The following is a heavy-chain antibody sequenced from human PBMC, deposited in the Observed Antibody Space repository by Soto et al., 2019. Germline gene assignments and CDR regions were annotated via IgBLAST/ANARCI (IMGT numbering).Heavy chain of an antibody. D-gene: IGHD2-15*01. CDR2: ISSSGSTI. J-gene: IGHJ3*02. Sequence: GGSLRLSCAASGFTFSDYYMSWIRQAPGKGLEWVSYISSSGSTIYYADSVKGRFTISRDNAKNSLYLQMNSLRAEDTAVYYGASAVDCSGGSCYWGDAFDIWGQGTMVTVSS. CDR1: GFTFSDYY. V-gene: IGHV3-11*01. CDR3: ASAVDCSGGSCYWGDAFDI.